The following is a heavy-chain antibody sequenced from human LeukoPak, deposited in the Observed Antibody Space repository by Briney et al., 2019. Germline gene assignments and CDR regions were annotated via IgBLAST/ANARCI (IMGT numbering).Heavy chain of an antibody. V-gene: IGHV4-30-2*01. CDR1: GGSISSGGYS. CDR2: IYHSGST. Sequence: SQTLSLTCAVSGGSISSGGYSWSWIRQPPGKGLEWIGYIYHSGSTYYNPSLKSRVTISVDRSKNQFSLKLSSVTAADTAVYYCARGTVVTSAFDIWGQGTMVTVSS. D-gene: IGHD4-23*01. CDR3: ARGTVVTSAFDI. J-gene: IGHJ3*02.